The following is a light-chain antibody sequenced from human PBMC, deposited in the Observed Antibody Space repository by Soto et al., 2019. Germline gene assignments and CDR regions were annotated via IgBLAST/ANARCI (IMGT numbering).Light chain of an antibody. CDR1: QDISSW. CDR2: DAS. Sequence: DIQMTQSPYSVSASVGDRVTINCRASQDISSWLAWYQQKPGKAPELLIYDASTLRSGVPSRFSDSGSGTHFTLTITRLKPEDFATYFCQQANSFPWTFGQGTKVEIK. CDR3: QQANSFPWT. J-gene: IGKJ1*01. V-gene: IGKV1-12*01.